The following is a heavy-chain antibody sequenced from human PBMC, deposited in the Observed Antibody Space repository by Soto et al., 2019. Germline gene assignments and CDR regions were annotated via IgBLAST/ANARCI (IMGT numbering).Heavy chain of an antibody. D-gene: IGHD3-10*01. CDR3: ATIRGSDF. Sequence: PGGSLILSCAASGFTLSSYEMNWVRQAPGKGPEWVSYISGSGSTRYYADSVKGRFTISRDNAKNSLYLQMNSLRADDTAVYFCATIRGSDFWGQGTLVTVSS. V-gene: IGHV3-48*03. CDR2: ISGSGSTR. CDR1: GFTLSSYE. J-gene: IGHJ4*02.